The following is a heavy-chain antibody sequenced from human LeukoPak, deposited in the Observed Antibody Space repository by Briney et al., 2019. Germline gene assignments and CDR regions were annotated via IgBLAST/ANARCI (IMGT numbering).Heavy chain of an antibody. V-gene: IGHV3-64*02. CDR3: ARGHDEDDWGDYFDY. CDR1: GFTFSRFG. D-gene: IGHD3-9*01. J-gene: IGHJ4*02. CDR2: ISSNGGST. Sequence: GGSLRLSCATSGFTFSRFGMHWVRQAPGKGLEYVSAISSNGGSTYYADSVKGRFTISRDNSKNTLYLQMGSLRVDDMVVYYCARGHDEDDWGDYFDYWGQGTLVTVSS.